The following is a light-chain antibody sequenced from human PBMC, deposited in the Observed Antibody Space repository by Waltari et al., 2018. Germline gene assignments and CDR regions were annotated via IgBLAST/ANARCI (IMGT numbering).Light chain of an antibody. CDR3: QQYGTSPLT. CDR2: PAS. CDR1: QSVASNY. J-gene: IGKJ4*01. Sequence: EIVLTQSPGTLSLSPGERATLSCRASQSVASNYLAWYQQKPGQAPSLLMYPASSRASGIPDRFRGSGSATDFTLTISRLEPEDFAVYYCQQYGTSPLTFGGGTRVDLK. V-gene: IGKV3-20*01.